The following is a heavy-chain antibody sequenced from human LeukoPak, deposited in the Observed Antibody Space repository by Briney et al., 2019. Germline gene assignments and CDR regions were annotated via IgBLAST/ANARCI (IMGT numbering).Heavy chain of an antibody. Sequence: GGSLRLSCAASGFTFSSYGMHWVRQAPGKGLEWVAVISYDGSNKYYADSVKGRFTISRDNSKNTLYLQMNSLRAEDTAVYYCARVPRWYVIDYWGQGTLVTVSS. CDR3: ARVPRWYVIDY. D-gene: IGHD4-23*01. CDR2: ISYDGSNK. V-gene: IGHV3-30*03. CDR1: GFTFSSYG. J-gene: IGHJ4*02.